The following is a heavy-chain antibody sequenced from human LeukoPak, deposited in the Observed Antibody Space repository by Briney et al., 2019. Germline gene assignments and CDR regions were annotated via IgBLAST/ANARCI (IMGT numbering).Heavy chain of an antibody. CDR2: INPNSGGT. CDR3: ARVLQRGSYSFSIDY. Sequence: GASVKVSCKASGYTFTGYYMHWVRQAPGQGLEWMGWINPNSGGTNYAQKFQGRVTMTRDTSISTAYMELSRLRSDDTAVYYCARVLQRGSYSFSIDYWGQGTLVTVSS. V-gene: IGHV1-2*02. CDR1: GYTFTGYY. D-gene: IGHD1-26*01. J-gene: IGHJ4*02.